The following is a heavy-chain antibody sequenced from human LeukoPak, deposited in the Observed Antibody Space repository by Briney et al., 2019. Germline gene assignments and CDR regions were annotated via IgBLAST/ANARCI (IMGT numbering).Heavy chain of an antibody. Sequence: SVKVSCKASGGTFSSYAISWVRQAPGQGLEWMGGIIPIFGTANYAQKFQGRVTITTDESTSTAYMELSSLRSKDTAVYYCARNLLELPQFNWFDPWGQGTLVTVSS. V-gene: IGHV1-69*05. J-gene: IGHJ5*02. D-gene: IGHD1-26*01. CDR2: IIPIFGTA. CDR1: GGTFSSYA. CDR3: ARNLLELPQFNWFDP.